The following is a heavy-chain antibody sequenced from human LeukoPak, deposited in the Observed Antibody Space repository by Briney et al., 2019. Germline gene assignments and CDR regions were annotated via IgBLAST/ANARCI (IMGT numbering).Heavy chain of an antibody. D-gene: IGHD3-10*01. V-gene: IGHV1-2*02. Sequence: ASVKVSCKASGYTFTVYYMHWVRQAPGQGLEWMGWINPNSGGTNYAQKFQGRVTMTRDTSISTAYMELSRLRSGDTAVYYCARAVGITMVRGVIPPGYWGQGTLVTVSS. J-gene: IGHJ4*02. CDR1: GYTFTVYY. CDR2: INPNSGGT. CDR3: ARAVGITMVRGVIPPGY.